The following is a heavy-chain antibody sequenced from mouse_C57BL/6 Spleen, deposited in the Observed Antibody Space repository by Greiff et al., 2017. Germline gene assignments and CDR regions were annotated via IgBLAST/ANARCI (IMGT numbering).Heavy chain of an antibody. Sequence: EVKVEESGEGLVKPGGSLKLSCAASGFTFSSYAMSWVRQTPEKRLEWVAYISSGGDYIYYADTVKGRFTLSRDNARNTLYLQMSRLKSEDTAMYYCTRGLYYGSSYVYAMDYWGKGTSVTVSS. D-gene: IGHD1-1*01. CDR3: TRGLYYGSSYVYAMDY. V-gene: IGHV5S21*01. J-gene: IGHJ4*01. CDR1: GFTFSSYA. CDR2: ISSGGDYI.